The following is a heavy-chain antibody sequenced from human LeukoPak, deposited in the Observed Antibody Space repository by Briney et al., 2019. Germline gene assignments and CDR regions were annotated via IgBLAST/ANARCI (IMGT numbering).Heavy chain of an antibody. Sequence: ASVKVPCKASGYTFTSYGISWVRQAPGQGLEWMGWISAYNGNTNYAQKLQGRATMTTDTSTSTAYMELRSLRSDDTAVYYCAGSTGSLSSFDPWGQGTLVTVSS. V-gene: IGHV1-18*01. J-gene: IGHJ5*02. CDR2: ISAYNGNT. D-gene: IGHD3-10*01. CDR3: AGSTGSLSSFDP. CDR1: GYTFTSYG.